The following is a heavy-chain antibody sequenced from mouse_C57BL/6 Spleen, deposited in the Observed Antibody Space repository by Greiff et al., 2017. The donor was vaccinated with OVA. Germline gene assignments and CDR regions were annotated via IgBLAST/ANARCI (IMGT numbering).Heavy chain of an antibody. Sequence: VQLQQSGAELVKPGASVKISCKASGYAFSSYWMNWVKQRPGKGLEWIGQIYPGDGDTNYNGKFKGKATLTADKSSSTAYMQLSSLTSEDSAVYFCAREGDLYWYFDVWGTGTTVTVSS. CDR2: IYPGDGDT. CDR3: AREGDLYWYFDV. CDR1: GYAFSSYW. V-gene: IGHV1-80*01. J-gene: IGHJ1*03. D-gene: IGHD3-3*01.